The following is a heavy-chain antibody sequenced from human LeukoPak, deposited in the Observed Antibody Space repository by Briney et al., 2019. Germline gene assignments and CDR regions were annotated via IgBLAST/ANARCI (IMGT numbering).Heavy chain of an antibody. V-gene: IGHV3-15*01. CDR2: IKSKTDGGTT. J-gene: IGHJ1*01. CDR1: GFTFSNAW. D-gene: IGHD6-13*01. Sequence: PGGSLRLSCAASGFTFSNAWMSWVRQAPGKGLEWVGRIKSKTDGGTTDYAALVKGRFTISRDDSKNTLYLQMNSLKTEDTAVYYCTTAAPYSSSWYLRSPAEYFQHWGQGTLVTVSS. CDR3: TTAAPYSSSWYLRSPAEYFQH.